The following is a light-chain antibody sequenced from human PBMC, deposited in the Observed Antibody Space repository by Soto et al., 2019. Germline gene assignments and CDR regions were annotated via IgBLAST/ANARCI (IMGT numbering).Light chain of an antibody. CDR1: SSDVGSYNL. V-gene: IGLV2-23*02. CDR3: CSYVGSSILM. Sequence: QFALTQPASVSGSPGQSITISCSGTSSDVGSYNLVSWYQQLPGKAPKLIIYEVNERPSGISDRFSGSKSGNTASLTISGLQGEDEADYYCCSYVGSSILMFGGGTKVTVL. J-gene: IGLJ3*02. CDR2: EVN.